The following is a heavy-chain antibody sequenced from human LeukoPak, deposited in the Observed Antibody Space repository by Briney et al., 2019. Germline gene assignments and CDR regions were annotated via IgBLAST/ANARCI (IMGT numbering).Heavy chain of an antibody. V-gene: IGHV4-34*01. CDR3: ARVGGGVVVPAAICFDY. CDR1: GGSFSGYY. J-gene: IGHJ4*02. Sequence: SETLSLTCAVYGGSFSGYYWSWIRQPPGKGLEWIGGINHSGSTNYNPSLKSRVTISVDTSKNQFSLKLSSVTAADTGVYYCARVGGGVVVPAAICFDYWGQGTLVTVSS. D-gene: IGHD2-2*01. CDR2: INHSGST.